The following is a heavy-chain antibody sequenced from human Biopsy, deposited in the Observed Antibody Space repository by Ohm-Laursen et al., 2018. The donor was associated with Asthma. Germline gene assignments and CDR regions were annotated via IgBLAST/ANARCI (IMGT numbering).Heavy chain of an antibody. CDR2: INAGNGNT. V-gene: IGHV1-3*01. J-gene: IGHJ3*02. CDR3: ARTYFDFLTGQVHDAFAM. CDR1: GYTFIHYA. Sequence: SVKVSCKASGYTFIHYAIHWVRQAPGQRLEWMGWINAGNGNTKYSQKFQGRVAITRDTSASTAYMDLSSLRSEDTAVYYCARTYFDFLTGQVHDAFAMWGQGTMVTVSS. D-gene: IGHD3-9*01.